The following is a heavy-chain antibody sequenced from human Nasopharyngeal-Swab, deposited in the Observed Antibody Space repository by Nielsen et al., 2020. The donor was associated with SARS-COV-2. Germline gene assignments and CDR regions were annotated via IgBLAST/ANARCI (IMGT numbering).Heavy chain of an antibody. V-gene: IGHV3-7*03. CDR3: ARDFVGQMDV. CDR1: GFTFSNYW. J-gene: IGHJ6*02. CDR2: IKEDGSAK. D-gene: IGHD3-10*01. Sequence: GESLKISCADSGFTFSNYWMSWVRQAPGKGLEWVANIKEDGSAKYYADSVKGRFTISRDNAKNSLYLQMNSLRAEDTAVYYCARDFVGQMDVWGQGTTVTVSS.